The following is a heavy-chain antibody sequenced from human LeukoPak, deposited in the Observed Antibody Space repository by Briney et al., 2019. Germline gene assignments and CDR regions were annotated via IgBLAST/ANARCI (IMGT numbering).Heavy chain of an antibody. V-gene: IGHV3-23*01. Sequence: GGSLRLFCPVSGFTFSSYAMSWVRQAPGGGLEWVSVISTSGESAYYADSVKGRFTISRDNSKNTLYLQMNSLRAEDTAVYYCAKDRGSGYHYFDYWGQGTLVTVSS. CDR2: ISTSGESA. CDR3: AKDRGSGYHYFDY. CDR1: GFTFSSYA. D-gene: IGHD3-22*01. J-gene: IGHJ4*02.